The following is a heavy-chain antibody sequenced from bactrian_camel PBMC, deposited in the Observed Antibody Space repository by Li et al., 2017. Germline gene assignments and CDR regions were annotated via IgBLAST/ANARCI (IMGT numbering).Heavy chain of an antibody. CDR2: IDTGGAT. D-gene: IGHD1*01. CDR1: GNHARVYS. V-gene: IGHV3S53*01. J-gene: IGHJ4*01. CDR3: AVASVRGLSVTSRRVWNDIAY. Sequence: HVQLVESGGASVRSGGSLRLSCVASGNHARVYSMGWFRQAPGKMREGVACIDTGGATSYSDSVKGRFTVSEDRAQATLCLQMNSLKPEDTGTYYCAVASVRGLSVTSRRVWNDIAYWGRGTQVTV.